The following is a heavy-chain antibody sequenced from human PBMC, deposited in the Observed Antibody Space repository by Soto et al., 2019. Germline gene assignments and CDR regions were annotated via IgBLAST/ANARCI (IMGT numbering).Heavy chain of an antibody. CDR2: ISWNGGTV. V-gene: IGHV3-9*01. CDR1: GFKFDDFA. CDR3: AKDRRPIAVAGAIDN. J-gene: IGHJ3*02. D-gene: IGHD6-19*01. Sequence: EIQLAESGGGLVQPGRSLRLSCEGSGFKFDDFAMHWVRQTPGKGLEWVSGISWNGGTVAYADSVKGRFTISSDNAKNSLHLQMNSLRAEDTALYYCAKDRRPIAVAGAIDNWGQGTMVTVSS.